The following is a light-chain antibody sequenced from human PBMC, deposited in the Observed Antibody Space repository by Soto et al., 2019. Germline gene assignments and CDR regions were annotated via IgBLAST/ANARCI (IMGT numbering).Light chain of an antibody. CDR3: SSYTTRTTLYV. J-gene: IGLJ1*01. CDR1: SSDVGSYNY. CDR2: EVS. Sequence: LTQPASVSGSPGQSITISCTGTSSDVGSYNYVSWYQLRPGKAPKLMIYEVSNRPSGVSNRFSGSKSGDTASLTISGLQAEDEADYYCSSYTTRTTLYVFGTGTKVTVL. V-gene: IGLV2-14*01.